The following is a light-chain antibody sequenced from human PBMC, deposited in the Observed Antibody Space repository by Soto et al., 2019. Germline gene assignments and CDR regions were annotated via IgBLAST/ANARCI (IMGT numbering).Light chain of an antibody. V-gene: IGLV1-44*01. Sequence: QSVLTQPPSASGTPGQRVTISCSGSSSNIGSNTVNWYQQIPGTAPKLLIYSTDQRPSGVPDRFSGSRSGTSASLAISGLHSEDEADYYCAAWDDSLHGWVFGGGTKSPS. CDR2: STD. CDR3: AAWDDSLHGWV. CDR1: SSNIGSNT. J-gene: IGLJ3*02.